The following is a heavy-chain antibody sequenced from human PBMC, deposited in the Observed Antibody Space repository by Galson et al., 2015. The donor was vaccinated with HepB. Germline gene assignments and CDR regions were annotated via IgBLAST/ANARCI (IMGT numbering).Heavy chain of an antibody. Sequence: SVKVSCKASGFNFTSSAMQWVRQARGQRLEWIGWIVVGSGNTKDAQKFQERVTITRDMSTRTAYMELSSLRSEDTAVYYCAAGIVGTTTPDFDSWGQGTRVTVSS. CDR3: AAGIVGTTTPDFDS. V-gene: IGHV1-58*02. D-gene: IGHD1-26*01. CDR1: GFNFTSSA. CDR2: IVVGSGNT. J-gene: IGHJ4*02.